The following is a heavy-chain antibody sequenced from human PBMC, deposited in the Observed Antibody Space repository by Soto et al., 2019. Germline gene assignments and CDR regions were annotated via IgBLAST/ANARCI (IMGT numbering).Heavy chain of an antibody. CDR3: ARREVTTRTFDS. Sequence: QVQLVQSGAEVKKPGASVKVSCKASGYTFTGYYMHWVRQAPGQGLEWMGWINPNSGGTNYAQKFQGRVTMTRDTSSSTADMGLSRMRSDETGVYYCARREVTTRTFDSWGQGTLVTVSS. CDR2: INPNSGGT. CDR1: GYTFTGYY. J-gene: IGHJ4*02. D-gene: IGHD4-17*01. V-gene: IGHV1-2*02.